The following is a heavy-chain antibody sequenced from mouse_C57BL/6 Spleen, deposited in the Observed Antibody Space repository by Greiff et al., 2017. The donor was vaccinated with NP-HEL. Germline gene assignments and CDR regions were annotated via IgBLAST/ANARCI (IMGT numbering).Heavy chain of an antibody. CDR2: IWSGGST. CDR1: GFSLTSYG. Sequence: VQLQQSGPGLVQPSQSLSITCTVSGFSLTSYGVHWVRQSPGKGLEWLGVIWSGGSTDYNAAFTSRLSISKDNSKSQVFFKMNSLQADDTAIYYCARMNGYDGAWFAYWGQGTLVTVSA. CDR3: ARMNGYDGAWFAY. J-gene: IGHJ3*01. V-gene: IGHV2-2*01. D-gene: IGHD2-2*01.